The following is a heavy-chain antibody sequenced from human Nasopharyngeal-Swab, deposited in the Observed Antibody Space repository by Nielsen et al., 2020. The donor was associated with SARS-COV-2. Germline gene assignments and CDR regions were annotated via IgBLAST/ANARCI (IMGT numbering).Heavy chain of an antibody. D-gene: IGHD5-12*01. Sequence: GESLKISCAASGFTFSSYAMHWVRQAPGKGLEWVAVISYDGSNKYYADSVKGRFTISRDNSKNTLYLQMNSLRAEDTAVYYCARDGGYSGYEGPVYWGQGTLVTVSS. V-gene: IGHV3-30-3*01. J-gene: IGHJ4*02. CDR2: ISYDGSNK. CDR3: ARDGGYSGYEGPVY. CDR1: GFTFSSYA.